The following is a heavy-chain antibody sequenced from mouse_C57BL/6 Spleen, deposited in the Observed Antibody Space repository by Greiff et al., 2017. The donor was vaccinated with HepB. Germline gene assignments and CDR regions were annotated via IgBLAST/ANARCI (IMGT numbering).Heavy chain of an antibody. J-gene: IGHJ4*01. CDR1: GFTFSSYA. CDR3: TRGGSHYAMDY. V-gene: IGHV5-9-1*02. CDR2: ISSGSDYI. Sequence: DVQLQESGEGLVKPGGSLKLSCAASGFTFSSYAMSWVRQTPEKRLEWVAYISSGSDYIYYADTVKGRFTISRDNARNTLYLQMSSLKSEDTAMYYCTRGGSHYAMDYWGQGTSVTVSS.